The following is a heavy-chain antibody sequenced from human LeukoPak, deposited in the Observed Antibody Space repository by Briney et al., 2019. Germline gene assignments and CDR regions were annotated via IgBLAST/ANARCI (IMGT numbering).Heavy chain of an antibody. CDR3: ARVWGDYVAFDI. D-gene: IGHD4-17*01. V-gene: IGHV1-69*13. Sequence: GASVKVSCKASGGTFSSYAISWVRQAPGQGLEWMGGIIPIFGTANYAQKFQGRVTITADESTSTAYMELSSLRSEDTAVYYCARVWGDYVAFDIWGQGTMVTVSS. CDR2: IIPIFGTA. CDR1: GGTFSSYA. J-gene: IGHJ3*02.